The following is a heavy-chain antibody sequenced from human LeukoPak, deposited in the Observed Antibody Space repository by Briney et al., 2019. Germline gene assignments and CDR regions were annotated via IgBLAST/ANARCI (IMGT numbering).Heavy chain of an antibody. Sequence: GASVKVSCKASGYTFTSYDINWVRQATGQGLEWMGWINPNSGNTDYAQKFQGRVTITRDISISTAYMELSSLRSEDTAVYYCARGVGHRGQEHSYVYYFDYWGQGPLVTVSS. CDR2: INPNSGNT. CDR1: GYTFTSYD. V-gene: IGHV1-8*01. J-gene: IGHJ4*02. CDR3: ARGVGHRGQEHSYVYYFDY. D-gene: IGHD5-18*01.